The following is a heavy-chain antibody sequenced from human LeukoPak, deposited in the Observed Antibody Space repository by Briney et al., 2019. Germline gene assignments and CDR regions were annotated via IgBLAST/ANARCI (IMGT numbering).Heavy chain of an antibody. CDR1: GFTFSSYS. D-gene: IGHD6-19*01. Sequence: PGGSLRLSCAASGFTFSSYSMNWVRQAPGKGLEWVSYVSSSSSTIYYADSVKGRFTISRDNAKNSLCLQMNSLRDEDTAVYYCAIQIPPIAVAGPDYWGQGTLVTVSS. CDR2: VSSSSSTI. V-gene: IGHV3-48*02. CDR3: AIQIPPIAVAGPDY. J-gene: IGHJ4*02.